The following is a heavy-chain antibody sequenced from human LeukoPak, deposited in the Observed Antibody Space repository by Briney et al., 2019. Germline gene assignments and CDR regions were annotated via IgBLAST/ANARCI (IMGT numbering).Heavy chain of an antibody. J-gene: IGHJ3*02. Sequence: GGSLRLSCAASGFTVSSNYISWVRQAPGKGLECVSVIYSGGSTYYADSVKGRFTISRDNSKNTLYLQMNSLRAEDTAVYYCARAQKVPDALDIWGQGTMVTVSS. CDR1: GFTVSSNY. CDR3: ARAQKVPDALDI. V-gene: IGHV3-66*01. D-gene: IGHD4/OR15-4a*01. CDR2: IYSGGST.